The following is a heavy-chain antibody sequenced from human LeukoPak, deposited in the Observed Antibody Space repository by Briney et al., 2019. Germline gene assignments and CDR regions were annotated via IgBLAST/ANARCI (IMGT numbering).Heavy chain of an antibody. CDR3: AKDGYDSSGYFGD. V-gene: IGHV3-23*01. CDR2: ISGSGGST. D-gene: IGHD3-22*01. Sequence: GGSLRLSRAASGFTFSSYAMSWVRQAPRNGLEWVSCISGSGGSTYYADSVKGRFTISRDNSKNTLYLQMNSLRAEDTAVYYCAKDGYDSSGYFGDWGQGTGVTVSA. J-gene: IGHJ1*01. CDR1: GFTFSSYA.